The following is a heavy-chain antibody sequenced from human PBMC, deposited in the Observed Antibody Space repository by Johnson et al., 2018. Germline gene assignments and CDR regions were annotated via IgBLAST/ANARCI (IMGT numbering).Heavy chain of an antibody. D-gene: IGHD1-26*01. J-gene: IGHJ6*02. CDR2: ISYDGSNK. V-gene: IGHV3-30*18. Sequence: QVQLVESGGGVVQPGRSLRLSCAASGFTFSSYGMHWVRQAPGKGLEWVAVISYDGSNKYYADSVKGRFTISRDNSKNTLYLQMNSLGAEDTAVYYCAKSGSSGSHGYYYDGMDVWGQGTTVTVSS. CDR3: AKSGSSGSHGYYYDGMDV. CDR1: GFTFSSYG.